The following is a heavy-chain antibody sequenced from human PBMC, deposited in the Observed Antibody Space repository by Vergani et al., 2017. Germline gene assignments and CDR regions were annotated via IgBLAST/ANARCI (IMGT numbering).Heavy chain of an antibody. CDR2: INPNSGGT. Sequence: QVQLVQSGAEVKKPGASVKVSCKASGYTFTGYYMHWVRQPPGQGLEWMGWINPNSGGTNYAQKFQGRVTMTRDTSISTAYMELSRLRSDDTAVYYCASSNWNHVRPIYAFDIWGQGTMVTVSS. CDR3: ASSNWNHVRPIYAFDI. V-gene: IGHV1-2*02. CDR1: GYTFTGYY. D-gene: IGHD1-14*01. J-gene: IGHJ3*02.